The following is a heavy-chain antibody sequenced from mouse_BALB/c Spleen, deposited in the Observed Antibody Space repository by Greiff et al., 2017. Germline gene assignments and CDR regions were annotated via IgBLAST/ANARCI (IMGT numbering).Heavy chain of an antibody. J-gene: IGHJ4*01. V-gene: IGHV5-6*01. CDR3: ARLKYGNYDYAMDY. Sequence: EVQGVESGGDLVKPGGSLKLSCAASGFTFSSYGMSWVRQTPDKRLEWVATISSGGSYTYYPDSVKGRFTISRDNAKNTLYLQMSSLKSEDTAMYYCARLKYGNYDYAMDYWGQGTSVTVSS. CDR2: ISSGGSYT. CDR1: GFTFSSYG. D-gene: IGHD2-10*02.